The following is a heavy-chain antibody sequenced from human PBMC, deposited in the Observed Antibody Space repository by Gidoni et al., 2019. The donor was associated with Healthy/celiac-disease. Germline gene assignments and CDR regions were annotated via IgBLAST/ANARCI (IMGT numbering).Heavy chain of an antibody. J-gene: IGHJ4*02. CDR2: ISGGGETI. CDR3: ARDLTMAFDY. CDR1: GFIFSSYA. Sequence: EVQLIDSGGGLVQPGGSLRLSCAASGFIFSSYAMNWVRQAPGKGLEWISYISGGGETIFYADSVRGRFTISRDNAHNSLYLHMYSLRAEDTAVYYCARDLTMAFDYWGQGTLVTVSS. V-gene: IGHV3-48*01. D-gene: IGHD3-10*01.